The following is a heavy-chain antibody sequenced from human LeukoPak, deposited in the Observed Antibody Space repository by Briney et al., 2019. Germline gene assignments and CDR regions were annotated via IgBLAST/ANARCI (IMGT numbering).Heavy chain of an antibody. J-gene: IGHJ4*02. CDR3: ARDSSSPTRDFDY. V-gene: IGHV4-39*07. Sequence: PSETLSLTCTVSGGSISSSSYYWGWIRQPPGKGLEWIGSIYYSGSTYYNPSLKSRVTISVDTSKNQFSLKLSSVTAADTAVYYCARDSSSPTRDFDYWGQGTLVTVSS. CDR1: GGSISSSSYY. CDR2: IYYSGST. D-gene: IGHD6-6*01.